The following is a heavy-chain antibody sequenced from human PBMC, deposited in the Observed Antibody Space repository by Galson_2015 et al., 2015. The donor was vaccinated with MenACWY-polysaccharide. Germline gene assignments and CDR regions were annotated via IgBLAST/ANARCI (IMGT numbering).Heavy chain of an antibody. D-gene: IGHD2/OR15-2a*01. V-gene: IGHV3-21*06. CDR1: GFRLNTYY. CDR2: ISNSGNDM. Sequence: SLRLSCAASGFRLNTYYMNWVRQTPGKGLEWVSSISNSGNDMQYTVSVRGRFTISRDIAKNSLFLQMNSLGVEDKAIYYCAKDFLNYGMDVWGHGTTVTVSS. J-gene: IGHJ6*02. CDR3: AKDFLNYGMDV.